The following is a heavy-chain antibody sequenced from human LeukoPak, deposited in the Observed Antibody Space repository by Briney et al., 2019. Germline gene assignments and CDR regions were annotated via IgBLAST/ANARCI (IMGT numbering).Heavy chain of an antibody. CDR3: ARSYSSSTYDFDY. CDR1: GFTVSTNY. Sequence: GGSLRLSCAASGFTVSTNYMNWVRQAPGKGLEWVSYIRSSSSTIYYADSVKGRFTISRDNAKNSLYLQMNSLRDEDTAVYYCARSYSSSTYDFDYWGQGTLVTVSS. J-gene: IGHJ4*02. CDR2: IRSSSSTI. D-gene: IGHD6-13*01. V-gene: IGHV3-48*02.